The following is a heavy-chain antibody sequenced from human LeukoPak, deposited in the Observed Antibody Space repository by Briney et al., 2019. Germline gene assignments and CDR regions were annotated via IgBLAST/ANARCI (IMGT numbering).Heavy chain of an antibody. CDR2: ISSSSSYI. CDR3: ARGTSYYY. CDR1: GFTFNMYG. Sequence: GGSLRLSCAASGFTFNMYGMNWVRQAPGKGLEWVSYISSSSSYIYYADSVKGRFTISRDNAKNSLYLQMNSLRGEDTAVNYCARGTSYYYWGQGTLVTVSS. D-gene: IGHD3-10*01. V-gene: IGHV3-21*01. J-gene: IGHJ4*02.